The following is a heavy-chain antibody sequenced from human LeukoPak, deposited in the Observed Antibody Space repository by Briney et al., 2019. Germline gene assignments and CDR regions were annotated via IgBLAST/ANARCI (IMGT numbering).Heavy chain of an antibody. D-gene: IGHD2-21*02. CDR1: GFTFSSAW. V-gene: IGHV3-74*01. CDR2: INEDGRTT. CDR3: ARGLHGRDEY. Sequence: GGSLRRSCAASGFTFSSAWFHWVRQGPGKGLVWVARINEDGRTTNYADSVKGRFTISRDNAKNTVYLQMSDLRVEDTAVYYCARGLHGRDEYGGQGTLVTVSS. J-gene: IGHJ4*02.